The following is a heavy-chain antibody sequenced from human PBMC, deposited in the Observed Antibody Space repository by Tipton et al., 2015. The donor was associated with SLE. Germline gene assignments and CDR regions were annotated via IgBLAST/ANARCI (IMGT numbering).Heavy chain of an antibody. Sequence: TLSLTCAVYGGPFSGYYWSWIRQPPGKGLEWIGEINHSGSTNYNPSLKSRVTISVDTSKNQFSLKLSSVTAADTAVYYCARAPPIPSGRYFDLWGRGTLDTVSS. J-gene: IGHJ2*01. D-gene: IGHD6-25*01. CDR3: ARAPPIPSGRYFDL. CDR2: INHSGST. CDR1: GGPFSGYY. V-gene: IGHV4-34*01.